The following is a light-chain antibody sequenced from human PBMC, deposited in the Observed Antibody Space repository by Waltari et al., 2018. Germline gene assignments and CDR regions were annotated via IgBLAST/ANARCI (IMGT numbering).Light chain of an antibody. CDR1: QSLLHSNGYNY. V-gene: IGKV2-28*01. CDR3: MQALQTPYT. Sequence: DIVMTQSPLSLSVTPGEAASISCRSSQSLLHSNGYNYLDWYLQKPGQSPQLLIYLGSNRASGVPDRFSGSASGTDFTLKISRVEAEDVGVYYCMQALQTPYTFGQGTKLEIK. J-gene: IGKJ2*01. CDR2: LGS.